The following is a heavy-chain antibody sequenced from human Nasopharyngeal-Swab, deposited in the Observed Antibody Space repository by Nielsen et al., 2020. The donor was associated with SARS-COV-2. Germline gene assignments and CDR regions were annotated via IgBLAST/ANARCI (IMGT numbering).Heavy chain of an antibody. V-gene: IGHV3-9*01. CDR2: ISWNSGTI. CDR1: GFTFADYA. D-gene: IGHD6-6*01. J-gene: IGHJ4*02. Sequence: SLKISCAASGFTFADYAMHWVRQAPGKGLEWVSGISWNSGTIVYADSVKGRFTISRDNAKNSLYLQMNSLRIEDTAVYFCARIGYSSSSTDYWGQGTLVTVSS. CDR3: ARIGYSSSSTDY.